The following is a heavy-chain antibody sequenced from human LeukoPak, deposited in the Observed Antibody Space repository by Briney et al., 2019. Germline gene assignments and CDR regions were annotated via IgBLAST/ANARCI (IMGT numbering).Heavy chain of an antibody. CDR1: GFTFSNFW. V-gene: IGHV3-7*01. CDR3: ARIRGYSYALNY. J-gene: IGHJ4*02. CDR2: IKLDGSEK. Sequence: PGGSLRLSCAASGFTFSNFWMSWVRHAPGKGLQWVANIKLDGSEKYYVDSVKGRFTISRDNAKNSLYLQINSLRAEDTAIYYCARIRGYSYALNYWGQGTLVTVSS. D-gene: IGHD5-18*01.